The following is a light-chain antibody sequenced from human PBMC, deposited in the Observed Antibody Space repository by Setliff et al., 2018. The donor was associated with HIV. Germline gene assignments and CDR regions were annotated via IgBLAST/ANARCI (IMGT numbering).Light chain of an antibody. CDR2: EVS. CDR3: CSYAGSSTPYV. V-gene: IGLV2-23*02. Sequence: QSALAQPASVSGSPGQSITISCTGTSSDVDGYNSVSWYQQHPGKAPKLLIYEVSNRPSGVSNRFSGSKSGNAASLTISGLQADDEADYYCCSYAGSSTPYVFGTGTKVTVL. J-gene: IGLJ1*01. CDR1: SSDVDGYNS.